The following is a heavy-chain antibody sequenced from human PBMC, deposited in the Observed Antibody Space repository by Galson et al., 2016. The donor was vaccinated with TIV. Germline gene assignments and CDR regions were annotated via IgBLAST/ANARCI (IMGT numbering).Heavy chain of an antibody. V-gene: IGHV1-18*01. Sequence: SVKVSCKASGFTFSKYGVTWVRQAPGQGLEWLGWISAYNGRTNYAQKFQGRVTMTTDTSATTAYLELRSLRPDDTAVYYCAWGPSEYLRNYHFDYWGQGALVTVSS. D-gene: IGHD7-27*01. CDR3: AWGPSEYLRNYHFDY. CDR1: GFTFSKYG. CDR2: ISAYNGRT. J-gene: IGHJ4*02.